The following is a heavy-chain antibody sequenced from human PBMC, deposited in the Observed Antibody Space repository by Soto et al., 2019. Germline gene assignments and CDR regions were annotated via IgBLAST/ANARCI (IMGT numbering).Heavy chain of an antibody. V-gene: IGHV4-61*01. J-gene: IGHJ4*02. Sequence: SETLSLTCTVSGGSVSSGSYYWSWIRQPPGKGLEWIGYIYYSGSTNYNPSLKSRVTISVDTSKNQFSLKLSSVTAADTAVYYCARGGYDFWSGYYREGVYYFDYWGQGTLVTVSS. CDR2: IYYSGST. D-gene: IGHD3-3*01. CDR3: ARGGYDFWSGYYREGVYYFDY. CDR1: GGSVSSGSYY.